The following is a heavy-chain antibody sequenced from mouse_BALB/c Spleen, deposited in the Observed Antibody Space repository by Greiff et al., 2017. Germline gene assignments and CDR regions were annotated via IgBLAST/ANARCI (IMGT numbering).Heavy chain of an antibody. D-gene: IGHD2-1*01. J-gene: IGHJ4*01. CDR2: INPSTGYT. CDR1: GYTFTGYW. V-gene: IGHV1-7*01. Sequence: VKLQESGAELAKPGASVKMSCKASGYTFTGYWMHWVKQRPGQGLEWIGYINPSTGYTEYNQKFKDKATLTADKSSSTAYMQLRSLTSEDSAVYYCAREGDGNYDAMDYWGQGTSVTVSA. CDR3: AREGDGNYDAMDY.